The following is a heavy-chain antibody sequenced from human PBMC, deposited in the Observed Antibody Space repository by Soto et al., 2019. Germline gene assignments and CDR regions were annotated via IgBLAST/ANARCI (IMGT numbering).Heavy chain of an antibody. CDR3: AKDINYYDSSGPIDY. CDR1: GFTFSTYS. V-gene: IGHV3-43*02. D-gene: IGHD3-22*01. CDR2: ISGGSSNI. Sequence: GSLRLSCAASGFTFSTYSMNWVRQAPGRGLEWVSFISGGSSNIYYADSVKGRFTISRDNSKNSLYLQMNSLRTEDTALYYCAKDINYYDSSGPIDYWGQGTLVTVSS. J-gene: IGHJ4*02.